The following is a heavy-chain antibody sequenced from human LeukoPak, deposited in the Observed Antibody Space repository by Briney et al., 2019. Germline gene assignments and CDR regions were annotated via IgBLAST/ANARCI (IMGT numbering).Heavy chain of an antibody. D-gene: IGHD3-10*01. J-gene: IGHJ5*02. CDR2: IYYNGDT. V-gene: IGHV4-61*01. CDR1: GGSISSSSYC. Sequence: PSETLSLTCTVSGGSISSSSYCWSWIRQTPGKGLEWIGYIYYNGDTHYNPSLNSRLSMSVDTPNKQFSLNLRSVTAADTAVYYCVRGPYGSSISNWFDPWGQGLLVTVSS. CDR3: VRGPYGSSISNWFDP.